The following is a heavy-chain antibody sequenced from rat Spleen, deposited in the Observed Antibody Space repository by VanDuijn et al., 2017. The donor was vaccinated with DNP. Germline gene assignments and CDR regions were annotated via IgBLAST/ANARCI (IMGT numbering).Heavy chain of an antibody. J-gene: IGHJ2*01. V-gene: IGHV5-31*01. Sequence: EVQLVESGGGLVQPGRSLKLSCVASGFTFSSYWMYWIRQAPGKGLEWVASITSSGGSTYYRDSVKGRFTTSRDNAKSTLYLQMDSLRSEDTATYYCARPDYWGQGVMVTVSS. CDR1: GFTFSSYW. CDR3: ARPDY. CDR2: ITSSGGST.